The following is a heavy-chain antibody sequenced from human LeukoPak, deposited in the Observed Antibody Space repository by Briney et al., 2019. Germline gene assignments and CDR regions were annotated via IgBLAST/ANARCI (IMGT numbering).Heavy chain of an antibody. CDR1: GYSISSGYY. CDR3: ARPTSKLGSFDY. V-gene: IGHV4-38-2*02. D-gene: IGHD2/OR15-2a*01. Sequence: SETLSLTCTVSGYSISSGYYWGWIWQPPGKGLEWIGSIYHSGSTYYSPSLKSRVTISVDTSKNQFSLRLRSVTASDTAVYYCARPTSKLGSFDYWGQGTLVTVSS. CDR2: IYHSGST. J-gene: IGHJ4*02.